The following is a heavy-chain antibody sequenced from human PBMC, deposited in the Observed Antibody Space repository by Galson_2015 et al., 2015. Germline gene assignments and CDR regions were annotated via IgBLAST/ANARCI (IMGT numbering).Heavy chain of an antibody. D-gene: IGHD2-21*02. CDR2: ISYDGSNK. J-gene: IGHJ4*02. V-gene: IGHV3-30-3*01. CDR3: ASGYCGGDCYPNYDSSVFFDF. CDR1: GFTFSSYA. Sequence: SLRLSCAASGFTFSSYAMHWVRQAPGKGLEWVAVISYDGSNKYYADSVKGRFTISRDNSKNTLYLQMNSLRAEDTAVYYCASGYCGGDCYPNYDSSVFFDFWGQGTLVTVSS.